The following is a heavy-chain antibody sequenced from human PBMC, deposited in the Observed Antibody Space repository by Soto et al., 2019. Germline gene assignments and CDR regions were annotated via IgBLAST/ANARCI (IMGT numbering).Heavy chain of an antibody. CDR2: INHIGST. CDR1: GGSFSGYY. CDR3: AGGGDTTKVDF. Sequence: PSETLSLTCAVYGGSFSGYYWSWIRQPPGKGLEWIGEINHIGSTSYTPSLKIRFSFSLDMSTNQFSLELRSFIAADTAVYYCAGGGDTTKVDFWGQGTLVTVSS. V-gene: IGHV4-34*09. J-gene: IGHJ4*02. D-gene: IGHD3-16*01.